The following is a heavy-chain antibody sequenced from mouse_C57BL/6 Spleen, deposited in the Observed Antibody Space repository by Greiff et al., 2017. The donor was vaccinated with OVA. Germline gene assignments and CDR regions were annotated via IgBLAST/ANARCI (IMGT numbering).Heavy chain of an antibody. CDR1: GYTFTDYA. CDR2: ISTYYGDA. Sequence: QVQLKESGPELVRPGVSVKISCKGSGYTFTDYAMHWVKQSHAKSLEWIGVISTYYGDASYNQKFKDKATMTVDKSSSTAYMELARLTSEDSAVYYCANTAQAYYAMDYWGQGTSVTVSS. CDR3: ANTAQAYYAMDY. J-gene: IGHJ4*01. V-gene: IGHV1-67*01. D-gene: IGHD3-2*02.